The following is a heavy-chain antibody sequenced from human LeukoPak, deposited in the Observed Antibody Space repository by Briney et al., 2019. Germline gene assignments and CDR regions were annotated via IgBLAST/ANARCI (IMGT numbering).Heavy chain of an antibody. J-gene: IGHJ4*02. Sequence: PSETLSLTCTVSGGSISNYYWSWIRQPPGKGLEWLGYVYNSGSTHYNPSLESRITISADTSKNQFSLSLTSVTAADTAVYYCARSGGTWSYNYWGQGTLVTVSS. V-gene: IGHV4-59*01. CDR1: GGSISNYY. D-gene: IGHD1-26*01. CDR3: ARSGGTWSYNY. CDR2: VYNSGST.